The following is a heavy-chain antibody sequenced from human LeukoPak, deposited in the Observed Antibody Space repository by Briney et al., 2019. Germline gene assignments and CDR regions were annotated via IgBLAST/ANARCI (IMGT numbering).Heavy chain of an antibody. V-gene: IGHV3-74*01. CDR1: GFTFSSYW. Sequence: PGGSLRLSCAASGFTFSSYWMHWVRQAPGKGLVWVSRINSDGSSTSYADSVKGRFTISRDNAKNTLYLQMNSLRAEDTAVYYCAKDRRLAAYDYWGQGTLVTVSS. CDR2: INSDGSST. J-gene: IGHJ4*02. CDR3: AKDRRLAAYDY. D-gene: IGHD1-14*01.